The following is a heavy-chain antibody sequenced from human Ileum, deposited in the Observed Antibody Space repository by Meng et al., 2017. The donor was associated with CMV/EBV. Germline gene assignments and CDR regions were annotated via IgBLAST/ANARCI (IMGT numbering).Heavy chain of an antibody. CDR3: ARGYRNFDY. Sequence: GSLRLSCAVYGGSFSGYYWSWIRQPPGKGLEWIGEINHSGSTNYNPSLKSRVTITVDTSKSQFSLKLSSVTAADTAVYYCARGYRNFDYWGQGTLVTGAS. D-gene: IGHD4-11*01. CDR2: INHSGST. V-gene: IGHV4-34*01. CDR1: GGSFSGYY. J-gene: IGHJ4*02.